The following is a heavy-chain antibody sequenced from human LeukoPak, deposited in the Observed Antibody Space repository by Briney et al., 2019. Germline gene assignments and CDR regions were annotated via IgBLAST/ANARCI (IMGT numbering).Heavy chain of an antibody. D-gene: IGHD1-26*01. CDR1: GFTVGSNY. J-gene: IGHJ4*02. CDR2: ITSSASSI. CDR3: ARKVLSGSRYFDY. V-gene: IGHV3-48*03. Sequence: PGGSLRLSCAASGFTVGSNYMNWVRQAPGKGLEWVSYITSSASSIYYAESVEGRFTISRDNAKNSLFLQMNSLRAEDTAIHYCARKVLSGSRYFDYWGQGALVTVSS.